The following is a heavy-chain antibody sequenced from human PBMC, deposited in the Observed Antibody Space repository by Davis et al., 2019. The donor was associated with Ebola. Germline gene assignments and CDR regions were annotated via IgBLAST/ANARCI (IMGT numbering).Heavy chain of an antibody. CDR2: IRSKANSYAT. CDR3: ARDSSYYGMDV. CDR1: GFTFSGSA. J-gene: IGHJ6*02. V-gene: IGHV3-73*01. Sequence: GGSLRLSCAASGFTFSGSAMHWVRQASGKGLEWVGRIRSKANSYATAYAASVKGRFTISRDDSKNTAYLQMNSLKTEDTAVYYCARDSSYYGMDVWGQGTTVTVSS.